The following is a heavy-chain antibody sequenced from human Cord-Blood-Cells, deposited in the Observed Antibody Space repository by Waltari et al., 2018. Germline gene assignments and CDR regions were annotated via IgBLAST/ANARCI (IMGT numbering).Heavy chain of an antibody. CDR1: GYTFTGYY. D-gene: IGHD3-10*01. Sequence: QVQLVQSGAEVKKPGASVKVSCKASGYTFTGYYMHWVRQAPGQGLEWMGWINPNSGGTNYAQKFQGRVTRTRDTSISTAYMELSRLGSDDTAVYYCARDLGRAKQYWYFDLWGRGTLVTVSS. V-gene: IGHV1-2*02. CDR3: ARDLGRAKQYWYFDL. CDR2: INPNSGGT. J-gene: IGHJ2*01.